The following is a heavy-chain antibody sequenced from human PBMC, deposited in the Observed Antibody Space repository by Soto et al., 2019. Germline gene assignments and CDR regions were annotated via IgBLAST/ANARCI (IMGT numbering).Heavy chain of an antibody. CDR1: GGSFSSYY. CDR2: IYYSGST. D-gene: IGHD2-15*01. CDR3: ARQGNKRGYYYYGMDV. J-gene: IGHJ6*02. Sequence: PSETLSRTCAVYGGSFSSYYWGWIRQPPGKGLEWIGSIYYSGSTYYNPSLKSRVTISVDTSKNQFSLKLSSVTAADTAVYYCARQGNKRGYYYYGMDVWGQGTTVTVS. V-gene: IGHV4-39*01.